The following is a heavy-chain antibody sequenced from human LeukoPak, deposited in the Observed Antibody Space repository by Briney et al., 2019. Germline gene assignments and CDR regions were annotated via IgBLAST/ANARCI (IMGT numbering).Heavy chain of an antibody. Sequence: PSETLSLTCTVSGGSISPYYWNWIRQPPRKGLEWIRYTHYSGSTNYNPSLKSRVTISVDTTKNQFSLKLTSVTAADTAVYYCARERYSSGRGLFDYWGQGTLVTVSS. CDR2: THYSGST. V-gene: IGHV4-59*01. CDR3: ARERYSSGRGLFDY. D-gene: IGHD3-22*01. CDR1: GGSISPYY. J-gene: IGHJ4*02.